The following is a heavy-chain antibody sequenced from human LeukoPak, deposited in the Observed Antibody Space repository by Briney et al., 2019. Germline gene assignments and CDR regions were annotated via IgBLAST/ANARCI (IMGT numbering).Heavy chain of an antibody. CDR2: IYYSGST. J-gene: IGHJ3*02. CDR1: GGSISSYY. D-gene: IGHD6-13*01. V-gene: IGHV4-59*01. Sequence: SETLSLTCTVSGGSISSYYWSWIRQPPGKGLEWIGYIYYSGSTNYNPSLKSRVTISVDTSKNQSSLKLSSVTAADTAVYYCAREMGSSSWADFGAFDIWGQGTMVTVSS. CDR3: AREMGSSSWADFGAFDI.